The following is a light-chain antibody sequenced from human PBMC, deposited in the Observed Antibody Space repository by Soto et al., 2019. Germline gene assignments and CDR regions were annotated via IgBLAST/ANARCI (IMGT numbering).Light chain of an antibody. V-gene: IGLV2-23*02. CDR1: SSDVGSHNL. Sequence: QSVLTQPASVSGSPGQSITISCTETSSDVGSHNLVSWYQQHPGQAPKLMIYEVSKRPLGVSARFSASKSGNTASLTISGLQAEDEAHYYCYSYGGSRAVFGGGTQLTVL. CDR2: EVS. CDR3: YSYGGSRAV. J-gene: IGLJ7*01.